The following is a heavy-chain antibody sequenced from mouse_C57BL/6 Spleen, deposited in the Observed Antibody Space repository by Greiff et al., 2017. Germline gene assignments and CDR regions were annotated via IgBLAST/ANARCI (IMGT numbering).Heavy chain of an antibody. Sequence: VQLQQPGAELVRPGSSVKLSCKASGYTFTSYWMHWVKQRPIQGLEWIGNIDPSDSETHYNQKFKDKATLTVDKSYSTAYMPLSSLTSEDSAVYYCARDYDYGGTWFAYWGQGTLVTVSA. CDR1: GYTFTSYW. CDR2: IDPSDSET. CDR3: ARDYDYGGTWFAY. V-gene: IGHV1-52*01. J-gene: IGHJ3*01. D-gene: IGHD2-4*01.